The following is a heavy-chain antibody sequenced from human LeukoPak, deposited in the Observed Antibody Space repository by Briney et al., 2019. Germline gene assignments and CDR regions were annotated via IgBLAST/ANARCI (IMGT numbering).Heavy chain of an antibody. CDR2: VYPGDSDT. J-gene: IGHJ4*02. D-gene: IGHD2-2*01. Sequence: GESLKISCKGSGYSFNTYWIAWVRQVPGKGLEVMGIVYPGDSDTRYSPSFQGQVTMSADKSINTAYLQWSSLKASDTAMYYCARRQGCSSTSCPPDSWGQGTLVTVSS. V-gene: IGHV5-51*01. CDR3: ARRQGCSSTSCPPDS. CDR1: GYSFNTYW.